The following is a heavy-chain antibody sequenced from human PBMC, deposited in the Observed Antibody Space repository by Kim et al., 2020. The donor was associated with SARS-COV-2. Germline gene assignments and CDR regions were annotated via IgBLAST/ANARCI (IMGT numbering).Heavy chain of an antibody. CDR1: GGSINNYY. CDR2: IYYSGST. D-gene: IGHD6-19*01. Sequence: SETLSLTCTVSGGSINNYYWSWIRQPPGKGLEWIGYIYYSGSTNYNPSLKSRVTISVDTSKNQFSLKLSSFTASDTAVSSCSRQSRAWYYFDYFGLGPLV. V-gene: IGHV4-59*08. CDR3: SRQSRAWYYFDY. J-gene: IGHJ4*02.